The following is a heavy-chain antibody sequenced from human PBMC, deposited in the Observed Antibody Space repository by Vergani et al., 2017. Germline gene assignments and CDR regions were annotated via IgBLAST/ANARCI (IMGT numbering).Heavy chain of an antibody. D-gene: IGHD3-9*01. Sequence: EVQLVESGGGLVRPGGSLRLSCAASGFTFSNAWMSWVRQAPGKGLEWVGRIKSKTDGGTTDYAAPVKGRFTISRDDAKNTLYLQMNSLKTEDTAVYYCTTGPPYYDILTGYLRGDAFDIWGQGTMVTVSS. V-gene: IGHV3-15*01. CDR2: IKSKTDGGTT. CDR3: TTGPPYYDILTGYLRGDAFDI. J-gene: IGHJ3*02. CDR1: GFTFSNAW.